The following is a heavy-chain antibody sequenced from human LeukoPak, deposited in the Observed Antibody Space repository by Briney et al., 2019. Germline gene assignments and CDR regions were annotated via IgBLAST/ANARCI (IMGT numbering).Heavy chain of an antibody. J-gene: IGHJ5*02. CDR3: ARGSQQLVHGWFDP. D-gene: IGHD6-13*01. Sequence: SETLSLNGTVSVGSISSYYWIGLPQPAGKGRECSRRIYTSGSTNYNHSVKSGVTMSGDTSKNQFYLKLSSVAAADTAVYYCARGSQQLVHGWFDPWGQGTLVTVSS. V-gene: IGHV4-4*07. CDR2: IYTSGST. CDR1: VGSISSYY.